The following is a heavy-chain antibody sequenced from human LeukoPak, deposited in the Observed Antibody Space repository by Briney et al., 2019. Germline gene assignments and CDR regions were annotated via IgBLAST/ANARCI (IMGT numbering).Heavy chain of an antibody. CDR3: ATYHYDNSACKD. D-gene: IGHD3-22*01. V-gene: IGHV3-7*05. J-gene: IGHJ4*02. Sequence: PGGSLRLYCAASGFTFSNYWMTWVRQAPGEGLEWVANIKEDGRAKNYVDSVKGRFTISRDNAKNSLYLQMNSLRAEDTAVYYCATYHYDNSACKDWGQGTLVTVSS. CDR2: IKEDGRAK. CDR1: GFTFSNYW.